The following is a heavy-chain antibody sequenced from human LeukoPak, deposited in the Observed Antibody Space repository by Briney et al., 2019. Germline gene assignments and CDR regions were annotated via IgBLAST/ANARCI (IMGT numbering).Heavy chain of an antibody. CDR1: GFTFSDYY. CDR2: ISSSSSYI. Sequence: GGSLRLSCAASGFTFSDYYMSWIRQAPGKGLEWVSYISSSSSYIYYADSVKGRFTISRDNAKNSLYLQMNSLRAEDTAVYYCARDPNTGYYDSSGYYNYWGQGTLVTVSS. V-gene: IGHV3-11*06. J-gene: IGHJ4*02. CDR3: ARDPNTGYYDSSGYYNY. D-gene: IGHD3-22*01.